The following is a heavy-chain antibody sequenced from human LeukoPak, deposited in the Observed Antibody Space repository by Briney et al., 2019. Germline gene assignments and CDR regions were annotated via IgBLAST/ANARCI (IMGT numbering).Heavy chain of an antibody. CDR3: AKGIRGYSYAYDY. CDR2: ISWNSGSI. D-gene: IGHD5-18*01. V-gene: IGHV3-9*03. CDR1: GFTFDDYA. Sequence: QAGGSLRLSCAASGFTFDDYAMHWVRQAPGKGLEWVSSISWNSGSIAYADFVKGRFTISRDNAKNSLYLQMNSLRAEDMAFYYCAKGIRGYSYAYDYWGQGTLVTVSS. J-gene: IGHJ4*02.